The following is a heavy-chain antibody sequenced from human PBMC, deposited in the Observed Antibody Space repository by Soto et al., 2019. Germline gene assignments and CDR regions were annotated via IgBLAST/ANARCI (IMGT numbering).Heavy chain of an antibody. V-gene: IGHV3-23*01. D-gene: IGHD3-3*01. Sequence: PGGSLRLSCAASGFTFSSYAMSWVRQALGKGLEWVSAISGSGGSTYYADSVKGRFTISRDNSKNTLYLQMNSLRAEDTAVYYCAKDLSPWIFGVNHAYWGQGTLVTVSS. CDR2: ISGSGGST. CDR1: GFTFSSYA. J-gene: IGHJ4*02. CDR3: AKDLSPWIFGVNHAY.